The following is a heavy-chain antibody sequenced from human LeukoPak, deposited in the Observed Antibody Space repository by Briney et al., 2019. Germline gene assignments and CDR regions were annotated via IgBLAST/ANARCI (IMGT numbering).Heavy chain of an antibody. Sequence: ASVKVSCKASGYTFTSYGISWVRQAPGQGLEWMGWISAYNGNTNYAQKLQGRVTMTTDTSTSTAYMELRSPRSDDTAVYYCARDGVVPAAISVTAPTDNWFDPWGQGTLVTVSS. CDR1: GYTFTSYG. V-gene: IGHV1-18*01. CDR3: ARDGVVPAAISVTAPTDNWFDP. CDR2: ISAYNGNT. D-gene: IGHD2-2*02. J-gene: IGHJ5*02.